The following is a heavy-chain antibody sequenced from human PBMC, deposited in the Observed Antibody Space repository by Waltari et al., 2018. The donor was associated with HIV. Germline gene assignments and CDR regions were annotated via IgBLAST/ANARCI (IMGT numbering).Heavy chain of an antibody. J-gene: IGHJ4*02. D-gene: IGHD3-22*01. CDR3: TRDGPVVTSYYFDS. V-gene: IGHV3-49*04. CDR2: IRCKAFGGTT. CDR1: GFTSFDHP. Sequence: EVQLVESGGGLVQPGRSLRLSCTASGFTSFDHPMGWVRPAPGKGLAWISVIRCKAFGGTTNYAASVKGRFTISRDDSKSIAYLQMDSLTTDDTAVYYCTRDGPVVTSYYFDSWGQGALVTVSS.